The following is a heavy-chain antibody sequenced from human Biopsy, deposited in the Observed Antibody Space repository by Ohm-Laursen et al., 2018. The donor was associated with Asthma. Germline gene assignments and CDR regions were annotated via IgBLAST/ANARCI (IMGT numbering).Heavy chain of an antibody. CDR2: IYYSGST. Sequence: SDTLSLTCSVSGGSISNYYWSWLRQPPGKGLEWIGYIYYSGSTNYNPSLKSRVTISVDTSKNQFSLKLSSVTAADTAVYYCARGALTMVTTSRFDPWGQGTLVTVSS. CDR1: GGSISNYY. D-gene: IGHD4-17*01. J-gene: IGHJ5*02. CDR3: ARGALTMVTTSRFDP. V-gene: IGHV4-59*07.